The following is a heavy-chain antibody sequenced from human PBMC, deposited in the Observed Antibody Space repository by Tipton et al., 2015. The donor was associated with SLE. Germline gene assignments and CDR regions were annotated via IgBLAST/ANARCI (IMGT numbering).Heavy chain of an antibody. Sequence: LRLSCAVSGYSISSGYYWGWIRQPPGKGLEWIGSIYHSGSTYYNPSLKSRVTISVDTSKNQFSLKLRSVTAADTAVYYCARGRPPYYYGMDVWGQGTTVTVSS. CDR1: GYSISSGYY. CDR2: IYHSGST. J-gene: IGHJ6*02. CDR3: ARGRPPYYYGMDV. V-gene: IGHV4-38-2*01.